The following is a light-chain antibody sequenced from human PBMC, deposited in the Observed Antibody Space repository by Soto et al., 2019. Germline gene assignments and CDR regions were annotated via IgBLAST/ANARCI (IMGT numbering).Light chain of an antibody. CDR2: DAS. Sequence: GDRGSITCRASESVNNWLAWYQQKPGKAPKLLIYDASNLETGVPSRFSGSGSGTDVTLTISSLKTEDSATYYCQQYDNLPLTFGGGTKVDI. V-gene: IGKV1-33*01. CDR3: QQYDNLPLT. CDR1: ESVNNW. J-gene: IGKJ4*01.